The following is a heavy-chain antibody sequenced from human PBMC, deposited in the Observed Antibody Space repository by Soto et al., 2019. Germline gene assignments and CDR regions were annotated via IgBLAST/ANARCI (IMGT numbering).Heavy chain of an antibody. CDR3: ARVGRDRLGISQHFDY. CDR1: GDSVSSNSAA. J-gene: IGHJ4*02. CDR2: TYYRSKWYN. D-gene: IGHD7-27*01. Sequence: SQTLSLTCAISGDSVSSNSAAWNWIRQSPSRGLEWLGRTYYRSKWYNDYAVSVKSRITINPDTSKNQFSLQLNSVTPEDTAVYCCARVGRDRLGISQHFDYWGQGTLVTVSS. V-gene: IGHV6-1*01.